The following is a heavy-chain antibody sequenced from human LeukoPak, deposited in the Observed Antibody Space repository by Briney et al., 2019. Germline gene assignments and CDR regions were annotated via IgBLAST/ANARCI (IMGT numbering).Heavy chain of an antibody. CDR3: AKDLGSVTSDAFDI. J-gene: IGHJ3*02. V-gene: IGHV3-30*02. Sequence: QSGGSLRLSCAASGFTFSSYGMHWVRQAPGKGLEWVAFIRYDGSNKYYADSVKGRFTISRDNSKNTLYLQMNSLRAEDTAVYYCAKDLGSVTSDAFDIWGQGTMVTVSS. D-gene: IGHD4-17*01. CDR2: IRYDGSNK. CDR1: GFTFSSYG.